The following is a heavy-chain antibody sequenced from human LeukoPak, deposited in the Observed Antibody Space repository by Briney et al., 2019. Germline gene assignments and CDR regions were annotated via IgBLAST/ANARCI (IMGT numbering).Heavy chain of an antibody. V-gene: IGHV1-69*02. Sequence: SVKVSCKASGGTFSSYTISWVRQAPGQGLEWMGRIIPILGIANYAQKFQGRVTITADESTSTAYMELSSLRSEDTAVYYCARGGRGVVIDGYYYMDVWGKGTTVTVSS. D-gene: IGHD3-3*01. J-gene: IGHJ6*03. CDR1: GGTFSSYT. CDR2: IIPILGIA. CDR3: ARGGRGVVIDGYYYMDV.